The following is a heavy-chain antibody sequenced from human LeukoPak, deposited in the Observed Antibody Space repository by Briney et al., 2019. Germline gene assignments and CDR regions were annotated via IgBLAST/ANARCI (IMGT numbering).Heavy chain of an antibody. CDR3: AKKKGDTYSSWYMDV. Sequence: GGSLRLSCAASGFSFGSFAMSWVRQAPGEGLEWVSGIIGSGGTTFYADSVKGRFTISRDNSKNTLYLQMNSLRAEDTAIYYCAKKKGDTYSSWYMDVWGKGTTVTVSS. D-gene: IGHD2-15*01. V-gene: IGHV3-23*01. J-gene: IGHJ6*03. CDR1: GFSFGSFA. CDR2: IIGSGGTT.